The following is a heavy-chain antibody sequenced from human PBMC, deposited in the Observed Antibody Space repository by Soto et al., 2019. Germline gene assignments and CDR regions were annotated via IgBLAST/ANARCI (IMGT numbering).Heavy chain of an antibody. V-gene: IGHV1-3*01. CDR1: GYTFTSYA. Sequence: ASVKVSCKASGYTFTSYAMHWVRQVPGQRLEWMGWINAGNGNTKYSQKFQGRVTITRDTSASTAYMELSRLRAEDTAVYFCAKDLDGSCSRTSCYYGMDVWGQGTTVTVS. CDR3: AKDLDGSCSRTSCYYGMDV. D-gene: IGHD2-2*01. J-gene: IGHJ6*02. CDR2: INAGNGNT.